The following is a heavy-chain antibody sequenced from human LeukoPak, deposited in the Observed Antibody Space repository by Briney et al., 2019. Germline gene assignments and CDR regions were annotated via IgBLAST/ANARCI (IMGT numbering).Heavy chain of an antibody. D-gene: IGHD1-26*01. V-gene: IGHV4-39*01. Sequence: SETLSLTCTVSGGSLSSSSYYWGWIRQPPGKGLEWIGNIYYTGSTYYSPSLKSRVTISVDTSKNQLSLKLNSVTAADTAMYYCARRISGSSTNWFDPWGQGTLVTVSS. CDR1: GGSLSSSSYY. CDR2: IYYTGST. CDR3: ARRISGSSTNWFDP. J-gene: IGHJ5*02.